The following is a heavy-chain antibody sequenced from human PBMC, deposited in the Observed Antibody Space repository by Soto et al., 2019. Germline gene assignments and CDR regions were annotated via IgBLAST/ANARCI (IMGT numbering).Heavy chain of an antibody. CDR3: ARGRYLSIFGVVINLSNWFEP. D-gene: IGHD3-3*01. CDR2: INHSGST. Sequence: NPSETLSLTCAFYVGSFSGYYWSWIRHPPGKWLEWIGEINHSGSTNYNPSLKSRVTISVDTSKNQFSLKLSSVTAADTAVYYCARGRYLSIFGVVINLSNWFEPWGQGTLVIVSS. CDR1: VGSFSGYY. V-gene: IGHV4-34*01. J-gene: IGHJ5*02.